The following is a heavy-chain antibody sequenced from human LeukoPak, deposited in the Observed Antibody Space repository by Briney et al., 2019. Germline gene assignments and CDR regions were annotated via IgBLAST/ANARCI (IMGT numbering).Heavy chain of an antibody. CDR2: INHSGST. J-gene: IGHJ4*02. V-gene: IGHV4-34*01. CDR3: ARGRSRLRHYFDY. Sequence: SETLSLTCAVYGGSFSGYYWSWIRQPPGKGLEWSGEINHSGSTNYNPSLKSRVTISVDTSKNQFSLKLGSVTAADTAVYYCARGRSRLRHYFDYWGQGTLVTVSS. D-gene: IGHD5-12*01. CDR1: GGSFSGYY.